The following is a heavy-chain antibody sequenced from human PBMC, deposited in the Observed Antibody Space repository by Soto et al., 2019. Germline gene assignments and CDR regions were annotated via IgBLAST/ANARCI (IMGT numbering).Heavy chain of an antibody. D-gene: IGHD6-19*01. CDR3: ARDPIAISSGYSSGWHYFDY. Sequence: QVQLVQSGAEVKKPGSSVKVSCKASGGTFSSYAISWVRQAPGQGLEWMGGIIPIFGTANYAQKFQGRVTITADESTSTAYMELSSLRSEDTAVYYCARDPIAISSGYSSGWHYFDYWGQGTLVTVSS. CDR2: IIPIFGTA. V-gene: IGHV1-69*01. CDR1: GGTFSSYA. J-gene: IGHJ4*02.